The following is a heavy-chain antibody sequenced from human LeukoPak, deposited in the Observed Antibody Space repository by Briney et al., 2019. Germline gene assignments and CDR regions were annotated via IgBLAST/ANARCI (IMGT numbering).Heavy chain of an antibody. D-gene: IGHD6-19*01. CDR2: ISGSGGST. V-gene: IGHV3-23*01. CDR1: GFTFSSYA. Sequence: PGGSLRLSCAASGFTFSSYAMSWVRQAPGKGLEWVSAISGSGGSTYYAGSVKGRFTISRDNSKNTLYLQMNSLRAEDTAVYYCANQRAKSVSSGWSPFDYWGQGTLVTVSS. J-gene: IGHJ4*02. CDR3: ANQRAKSVSSGWSPFDY.